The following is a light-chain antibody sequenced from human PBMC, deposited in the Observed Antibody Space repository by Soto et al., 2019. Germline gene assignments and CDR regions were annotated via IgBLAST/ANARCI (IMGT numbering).Light chain of an antibody. CDR2: WAS. CDR1: QSVLYTSNNRNY. Sequence: DIVMTQSPDSLAVSLGERATIHCKSSQSVLYTSNNRNYLAWYQHKPGQPPKLLIYWASTRESGVPDRFSGSGSGTDFTLTISSLQAEDVAVYYCQQYYTTPRTFGQGTKVDIK. CDR3: QQYYTTPRT. J-gene: IGKJ1*01. V-gene: IGKV4-1*01.